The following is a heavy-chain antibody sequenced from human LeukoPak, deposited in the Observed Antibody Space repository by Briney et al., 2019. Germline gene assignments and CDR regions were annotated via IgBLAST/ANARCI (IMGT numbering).Heavy chain of an antibody. V-gene: IGHV1-18*01. CDR1: GYTFTSYG. Sequence: GASVKVSCKASGYTFTSYGISWVRQAPGQGLEWMGWISAYNGNTNYAQKLQGRVTMTTDTSTSTAYMELRSLRSDDTAVYYCARGSLYVFWGGYQYYFDYWGQGPPVTVSS. J-gene: IGHJ4*02. D-gene: IGHD3-3*01. CDR3: ARGSLYVFWGGYQYYFDY. CDR2: ISAYNGNT.